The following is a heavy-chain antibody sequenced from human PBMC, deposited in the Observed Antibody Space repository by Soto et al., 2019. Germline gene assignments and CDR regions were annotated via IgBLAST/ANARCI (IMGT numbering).Heavy chain of an antibody. CDR2: IYYRGNT. J-gene: IGHJ4*02. Sequence: KASETLSLTCTVSGGSIGTYYWSWIRQPPGKGLEWIGYIYYRGNTDYNPSLKSRVTISLDTPKNQFSLKLSSVTAADTAVYYCARHPGYYDILTGYTTYYFDYWGQGILVT. V-gene: IGHV4-59*08. CDR1: GGSIGTYY. D-gene: IGHD3-9*01. CDR3: ARHPGYYDILTGYTTYYFDY.